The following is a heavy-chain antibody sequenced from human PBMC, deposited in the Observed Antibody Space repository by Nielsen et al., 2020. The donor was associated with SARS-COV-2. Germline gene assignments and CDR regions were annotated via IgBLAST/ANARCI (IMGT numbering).Heavy chain of an antibody. CDR2: ISSSSSTI. J-gene: IGHJ4*02. D-gene: IGHD3-9*01. CDR3: ARDLPPLRYFDWAGTGFDY. V-gene: IGHV3-48*02. Sequence: GGSLRLSCAASGFTFSSYSMNWVRQAPGKGLEWVSYISSSSSTIYYADSVKGRFTISRDNAKNSLYLQMNSLRDEDTAVYYCARDLPPLRYFDWAGTGFDYWGQGTLVTVSS. CDR1: GFTFSSYS.